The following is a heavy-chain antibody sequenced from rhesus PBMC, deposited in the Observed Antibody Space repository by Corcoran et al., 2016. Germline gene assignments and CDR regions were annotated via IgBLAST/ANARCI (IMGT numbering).Heavy chain of an antibody. V-gene: IGHV4-165*02. Sequence: QVQLQESGPGLVKPSETLSLHCAVSGGSISGSHWNWICQSPGKGLEWIGYFGGSSGITYYHPSLTGRVTISTDPSKNQFSLRLTSVTAADTGMYYCARFSGYYPNFDYWGQGVLVTVSS. CDR1: GGSISGSH. CDR3: ARFSGYYPNFDY. D-gene: IGHD3-28*01. CDR2: FGGSSGIT. J-gene: IGHJ4*01.